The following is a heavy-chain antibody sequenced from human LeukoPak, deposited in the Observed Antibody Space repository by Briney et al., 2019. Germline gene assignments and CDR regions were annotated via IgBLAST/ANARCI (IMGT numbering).Heavy chain of an antibody. CDR2: MNPNSGNT. Sequence: ASVKVSCKASGYTFTSYDINWVRQATGQGLEWMGWMNPNSGNTGYAQKFQGRVTMTRDTSISTAYMELSRLRSDDTAVYYCARWGDLGDAFDNWGQGTMVTVSS. D-gene: IGHD3-16*01. CDR1: GYTFTSYD. J-gene: IGHJ3*02. V-gene: IGHV1-8*01. CDR3: ARWGDLGDAFDN.